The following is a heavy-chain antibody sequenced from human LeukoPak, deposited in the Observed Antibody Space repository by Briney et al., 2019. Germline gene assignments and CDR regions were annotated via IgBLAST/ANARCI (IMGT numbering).Heavy chain of an antibody. CDR3: AKWSESFDS. V-gene: IGHV3-23*01. J-gene: IGHJ4*02. CDR1: GFTFNSYA. Sequence: GGSLRLSCAASGFTFNSYAMGWVRQAPGKGLEWVSMISATGGSTYYAASVKGRFTISRDNSKNTQYLQKNTLRAEDTALYYCAKWSESFDSGGQGAPITVSS. D-gene: IGHD2-15*01. CDR2: ISATGGST.